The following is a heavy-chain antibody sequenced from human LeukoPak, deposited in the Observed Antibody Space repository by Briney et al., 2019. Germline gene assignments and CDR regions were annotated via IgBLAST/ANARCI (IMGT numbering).Heavy chain of an antibody. J-gene: IGHJ6*03. CDR3: ARGRRQWLGPGSPGYYYYYMDV. CDR2: IYYSGST. D-gene: IGHD6-19*01. V-gene: IGHV4-59*12. CDR1: GGSISSYY. Sequence: PSETLSLTCTVSGGSISSYYWSWIRQPPGKGLEWIGYIYYSGSTNYNPSLKSRVTISVDTSKNQFSLKLSSVTAADTAVYYCARGRRQWLGPGSPGYYYYYMDVWGKGTTVTVSS.